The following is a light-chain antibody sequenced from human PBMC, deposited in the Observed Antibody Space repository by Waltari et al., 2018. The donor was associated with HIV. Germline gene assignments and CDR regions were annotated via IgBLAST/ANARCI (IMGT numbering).Light chain of an antibody. CDR1: SSDVGGYGL. J-gene: IGLJ1*01. V-gene: IGLV2-23*02. CDR2: EVS. Sequence: SALPQPASVPGSPGQPFTIPSTETSSDVGGYGLFSWYQKHPDKAPKLMIYEVSKRPSGVSNRFSGSKSGNTASLTISGLQAEDEAGYYCCSYAGSSTHVFGGGTKVTVL. CDR3: CSYAGSSTHV.